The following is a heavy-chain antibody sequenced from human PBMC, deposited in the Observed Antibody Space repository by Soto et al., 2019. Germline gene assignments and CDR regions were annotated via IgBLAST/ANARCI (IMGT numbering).Heavy chain of an antibody. CDR3: ARDSGLIWGNYGMDV. Sequence: SETLSLTCAVYGGSFSGYYWSWIRQSPGKGLEWIGEINHSGSTNYNPALQSRVTISVDTSKNQFSLKLTSVTAEDTAVYYCARDSGLIWGNYGMDVWGQGTTVTVSS. J-gene: IGHJ6*02. D-gene: IGHD1-26*01. CDR2: INHSGST. CDR1: GGSFSGYY. V-gene: IGHV4-34*01.